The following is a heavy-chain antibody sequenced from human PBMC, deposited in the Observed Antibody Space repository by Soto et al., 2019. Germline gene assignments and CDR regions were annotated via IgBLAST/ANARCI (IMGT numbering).Heavy chain of an antibody. J-gene: IGHJ4*02. CDR2: INHSGST. D-gene: IGHD1-26*01. V-gene: IGHV4-34*01. Sequence: QVQLQQWGAGLLKPSETLSLTCAVYGESFSGYYWTWIRQPPGKGLEWIGEINHSGSTNYNTSLNSRVTISVDTSKNQFSLKLSSVTAADTAVYYCARDRRSYSDYFDYWGQGTLVTVSS. CDR3: ARDRRSYSDYFDY. CDR1: GESFSGYY.